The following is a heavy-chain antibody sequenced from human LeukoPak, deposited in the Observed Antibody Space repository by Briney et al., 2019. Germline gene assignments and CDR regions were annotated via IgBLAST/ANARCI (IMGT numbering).Heavy chain of an antibody. J-gene: IGHJ6*02. CDR3: ARAGRSSGYDYYYGMDV. CDR2: IYSGGST. V-gene: IGHV3-66*01. D-gene: IGHD3-22*01. Sequence: GGSLRLSCEASGFTFSAYAMTWVRQAPGKGLEWVSVIYSGGSTYYADSVKGRFTISRDNSKNTLYLQMNSLRAEDTAVYYCARAGRSSGYDYYYGMDVWGQGTTVTVSS. CDR1: GFTFSAYA.